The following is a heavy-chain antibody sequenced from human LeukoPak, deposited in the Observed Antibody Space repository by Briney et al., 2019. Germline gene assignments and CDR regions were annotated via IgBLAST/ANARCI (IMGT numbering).Heavy chain of an antibody. Sequence: GGSLRLSCAASGFTFSSYGMSWVRQAPGKGLEWVSAISGSGGSTYYADSVKGRFTISRDNSKNTLYLQMNSLRAEDTAVYYCAKALSGWYGFDYWGQGTLVTVSS. D-gene: IGHD6-19*01. V-gene: IGHV3-23*01. CDR2: ISGSGGST. J-gene: IGHJ4*02. CDR3: AKALSGWYGFDY. CDR1: GFTFSSYG.